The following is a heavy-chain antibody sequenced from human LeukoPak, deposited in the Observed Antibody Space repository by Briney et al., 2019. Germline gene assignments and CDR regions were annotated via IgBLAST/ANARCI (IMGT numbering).Heavy chain of an antibody. CDR2: IWYDGSNK. CDR1: GFTFSSYG. Sequence: GGSLRLSRAASGFTFSSYGMHWVRQAPGKGLEWVAVIWYDGSNKYYADSVKGRFTISRDNSKNTLYLQMNSLRAEDTAVYYCARDGAVAEYGMDVWGQGTTVTVSS. D-gene: IGHD6-19*01. J-gene: IGHJ6*02. CDR3: ARDGAVAEYGMDV. V-gene: IGHV3-33*01.